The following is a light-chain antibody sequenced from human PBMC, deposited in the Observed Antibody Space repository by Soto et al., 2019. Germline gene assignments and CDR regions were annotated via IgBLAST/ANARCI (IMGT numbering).Light chain of an antibody. V-gene: IGKV1-5*03. J-gene: IGKJ2*02. Sequence: DIQMTQSPSTLSASVGDRVTITCRASQSFSTWLAWYQQKPGKAPKLLIYKAPNLESGVTSRFSGSGSGTEFTLTISSLQPDDFATYYCLQYNSYPWTFGQGTKLEIK. CDR1: QSFSTW. CDR3: LQYNSYPWT. CDR2: KAP.